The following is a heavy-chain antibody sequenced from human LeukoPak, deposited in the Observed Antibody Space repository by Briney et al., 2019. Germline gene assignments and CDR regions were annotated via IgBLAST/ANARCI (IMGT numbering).Heavy chain of an antibody. D-gene: IGHD3-10*01. J-gene: IGHJ4*02. CDR1: GYTFTSYY. Sequence: ASVKVSCKASGYTFTSYYMHWVRQAPRQGLEWMGIINPSGGSTSYAQKFQGRVTMTRDTSTGTVYMELSSLRSEDTAVYYCARDLGPGSYYYGSGKPDYWGQGTLVTVSS. CDR2: INPSGGST. CDR3: ARDLGPGSYYYGSGKPDY. V-gene: IGHV1-46*01.